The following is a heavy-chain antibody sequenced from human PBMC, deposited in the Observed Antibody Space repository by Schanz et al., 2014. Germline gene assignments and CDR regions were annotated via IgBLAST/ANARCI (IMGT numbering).Heavy chain of an antibody. Sequence: QVQLVQSGAEVKKPGASLKVSCKASGYTFTSYFIHWVRQAPGQGLEWMGRIVPIAGITNYAQRFQGRVTITADKSSDTAYMELSSLRSEDTAVYYCASSGAGYSSSWDFDYWGQGTLVTVSS. D-gene: IGHD6-13*01. CDR2: IVPIAGIT. CDR1: GYTFTSYF. CDR3: ASSGAGYSSSWDFDY. V-gene: IGHV1-46*01. J-gene: IGHJ4*02.